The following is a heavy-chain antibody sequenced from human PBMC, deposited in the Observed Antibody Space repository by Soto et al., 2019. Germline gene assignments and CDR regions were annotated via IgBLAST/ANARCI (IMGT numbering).Heavy chain of an antibody. D-gene: IGHD3-22*01. Sequence: RGSLLLSCAPSGFTVSIIYMGWVGQAPGKGLEWVSVIYTGGSTYFADSVKGRFTISRDNAKNTLYLQMNRLRAEDTAVYYCAKGLYYSDRSLFDYWGQGTLVTVSS. CDR3: AKGLYYSDRSLFDY. CDR1: GFTVSIIY. V-gene: IGHV3-53*01. J-gene: IGHJ4*02. CDR2: IYTGGST.